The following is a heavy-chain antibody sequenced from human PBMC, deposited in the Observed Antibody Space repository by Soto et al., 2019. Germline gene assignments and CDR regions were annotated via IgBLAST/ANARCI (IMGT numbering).Heavy chain of an antibody. V-gene: IGHV4-59*13. CDR3: AYGDSRGPVDY. J-gene: IGHJ4*02. Sequence: KTSETLSLTCTVSGASIGNYYWSWIRQPPGKGLEWIGYIYYGGNNNYNPSLKSRATISVDTSKNLFSLKLSSVTAADTAVYYCAYGDSRGPVDYWGQGALVTVSS. CDR1: GASIGNYY. D-gene: IGHD4-17*01. CDR2: IYYGGNN.